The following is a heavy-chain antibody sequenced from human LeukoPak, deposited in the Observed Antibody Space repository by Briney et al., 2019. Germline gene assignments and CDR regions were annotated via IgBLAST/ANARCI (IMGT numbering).Heavy chain of an antibody. CDR3: ARHYYGGSGAFDI. D-gene: IGHD4-23*01. CDR1: GGSFSSYY. Sequence: SETLSLTCAVYGGSFSSYYWSWIRQPPGKGLEWIGYIYYSGSTYYHPSLKSRVTMSVDTSKNQFSLKVNSVTAADTAIYYCARHYYGGSGAFDIWGQGTMVTVSS. J-gene: IGHJ3*02. V-gene: IGHV4-59*08. CDR2: IYYSGST.